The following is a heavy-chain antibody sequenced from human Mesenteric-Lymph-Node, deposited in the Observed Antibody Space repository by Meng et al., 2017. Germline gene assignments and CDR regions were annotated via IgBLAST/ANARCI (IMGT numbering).Heavy chain of an antibody. Sequence: VQLVQSGAAVRKPGASVTVSCKASGYTFTNYGITWVRQAPGQRLEWMGWISAYSGNTNFAQKLQGRITMTTDTSTSTAYMELRRLRSDDTAVYYCARDVGGGGTYLGYYWGQGTLVTVSS. CDR2: ISAYSGNT. D-gene: IGHD1-26*01. V-gene: IGHV1-18*01. J-gene: IGHJ4*02. CDR1: GYTFTNYG. CDR3: ARDVGGGGTYLGYY.